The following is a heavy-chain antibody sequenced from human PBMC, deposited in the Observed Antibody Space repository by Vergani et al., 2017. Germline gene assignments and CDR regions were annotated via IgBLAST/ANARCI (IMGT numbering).Heavy chain of an antibody. CDR3: ARDRREYQLLRAPYYYYMDV. J-gene: IGHJ6*03. D-gene: IGHD2-2*01. CDR1: GGSISSGGYY. CDR2: IYYSGST. V-gene: IGHV4-31*03. Sequence: QVQLQESGPGLVKPSQTLSLTCTVSGGSISSGGYYWSWIRQHPGKGLEWIGYIYYSGSTYYNPSLTSRVTISVDTSKNQFSLKLSSVTAADTAVYYCARDRREYQLLRAPYYYYMDVWGKGTTVTVSS.